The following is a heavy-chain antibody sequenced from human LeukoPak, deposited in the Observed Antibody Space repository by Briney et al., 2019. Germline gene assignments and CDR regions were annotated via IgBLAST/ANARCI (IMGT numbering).Heavy chain of an antibody. CDR2: IYYSGST. CDR1: GGSISSGGYY. CDR3: ARADGDYVYWFDP. Sequence: SETPSLTCTVSGGSISSGGYYWSWIRQHPGKGLEWIGYIYYSGSTYYNPSLKSRVTISVDTSKNQFSLKLSSVTAADTAVYYCARADGDYVYWFDPWGQGTLVTVSS. V-gene: IGHV4-31*03. D-gene: IGHD4-17*01. J-gene: IGHJ5*02.